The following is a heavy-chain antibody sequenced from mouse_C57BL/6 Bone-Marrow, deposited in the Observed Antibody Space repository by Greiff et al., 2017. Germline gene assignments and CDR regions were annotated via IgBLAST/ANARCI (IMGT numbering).Heavy chain of an antibody. CDR3: AREGYYYGSRYFDV. CDR2: IYYSGTI. D-gene: IGHD1-1*01. Sequence: DVQLQESGPGLVKPSQTVFLTCTVTGISITTGNYRWSWIRQFPGNKLEWIGYIYYSGTITYNPSLTSRTTITRDTPKNQFFLEMNSLTAEDTATYYCAREGYYYGSRYFDVWGTGTTVTVSS. V-gene: IGHV3-5*01. CDR1: GISITTGNYR. J-gene: IGHJ1*03.